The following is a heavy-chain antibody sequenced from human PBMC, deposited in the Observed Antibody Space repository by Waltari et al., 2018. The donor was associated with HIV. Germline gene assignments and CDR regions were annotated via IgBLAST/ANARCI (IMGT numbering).Heavy chain of an antibody. CDR2: ISSSKDYI. CDR1: GLALSSYR. Sequence: EVQLVESGGGLVKPGGSLRLSGAAPGLALSSYRLNFVRQAPGKGLEWVSSISSSKDYIYYADSLKGRFTISRDIAKKSLYLQMNSLRVEDTAVYYCASSPTYYYDNSGYFFDFWGHGTLVTVSS. D-gene: IGHD3-22*01. CDR3: ASSPTYYYDNSGYFFDF. J-gene: IGHJ4*01. V-gene: IGHV3-21*02.